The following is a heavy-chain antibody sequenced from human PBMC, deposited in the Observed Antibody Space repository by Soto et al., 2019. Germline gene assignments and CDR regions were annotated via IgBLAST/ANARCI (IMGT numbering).Heavy chain of an antibody. Sequence: GGSLRLSCAASGFTFRNYAMTWVRQAPGKGLEWVSAFSGGGGSPYYADSVKGRFTISRDNSKNTLYLQMNSLRAEDTALYYCARDYYGMDFWGQGTTVTVSS. V-gene: IGHV3-23*01. CDR2: FSGGGGSP. CDR1: GFTFRNYA. J-gene: IGHJ6*02. CDR3: ARDYYGMDF.